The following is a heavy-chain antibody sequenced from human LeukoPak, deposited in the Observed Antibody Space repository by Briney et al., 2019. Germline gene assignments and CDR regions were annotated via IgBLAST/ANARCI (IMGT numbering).Heavy chain of an antibody. D-gene: IGHD1-26*01. CDR3: ARDQPYNSGWYYMDV. CDR1: GYSFTDKY. CDR2: INPNSGGT. Sequence: ASVKVSCKASGYSFTDKYMHWVRQAPGQGLEWMGWINPNSGGTNYAQKFQGRVTMTTDTSMSTAYMELSRLTSDDTAVYFCARDQPYNSGWYYMDVWGKGTTASISS. V-gene: IGHV1-2*02. J-gene: IGHJ6*03.